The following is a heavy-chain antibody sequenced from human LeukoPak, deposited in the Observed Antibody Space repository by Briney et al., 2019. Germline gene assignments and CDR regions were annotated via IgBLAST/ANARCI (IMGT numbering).Heavy chain of an antibody. V-gene: IGHV3-74*01. Sequence: GGSLRLSCAASGFTFRSYWMHWVRQAPGKGLELVSRVIRDGSSTNYADSVKGRFTISRDNAKNTLYLQMRSMRAEDTAVYFCVRDGDDFNFDYWGQGSLVTVSS. CDR2: VIRDGSST. CDR3: VRDGDDFNFDY. CDR1: GFTFRSYW. D-gene: IGHD5-24*01. J-gene: IGHJ4*02.